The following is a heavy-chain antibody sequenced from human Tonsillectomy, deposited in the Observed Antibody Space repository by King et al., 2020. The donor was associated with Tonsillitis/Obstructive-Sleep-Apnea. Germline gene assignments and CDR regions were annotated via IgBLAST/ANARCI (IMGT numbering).Heavy chain of an antibody. Sequence: LQLQESGPGLVKPSETLSLTCTVSGGSISSSSYYWGWIRQPPGKGLEWIGSIYYSGSTYYNPSLKSRVTISVDTSKNQFSLKLSSVTAADTAVYYCARPRADDFWSGYYTGNSAYDAFDIWGQGTMVTVSS. J-gene: IGHJ3*02. CDR3: ARPRADDFWSGYYTGNSAYDAFDI. D-gene: IGHD3-3*01. CDR2: IYYSGST. CDR1: GGSISSSSYY. V-gene: IGHV4-39*01.